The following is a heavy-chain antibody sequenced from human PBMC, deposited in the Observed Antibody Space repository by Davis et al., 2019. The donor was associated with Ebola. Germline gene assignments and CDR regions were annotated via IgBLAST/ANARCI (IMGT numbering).Heavy chain of an antibody. Sequence: GESLKISCAASGFTFSTFSTYSMSWVRQAPGKGLEWVSVIYSGGSTYYADSVKGRFTISRHNSKNTLYLQMNSLRAEDTAVYYCARAGGSCSGGSCYQSYYYYYGMDVWGQGTTVTVSS. V-gene: IGHV3-53*04. CDR2: IYSGGST. CDR1: GFTFSTFST. D-gene: IGHD2-15*01. CDR3: ARAGGSCSGGSCYQSYYYYYGMDV. J-gene: IGHJ6*02.